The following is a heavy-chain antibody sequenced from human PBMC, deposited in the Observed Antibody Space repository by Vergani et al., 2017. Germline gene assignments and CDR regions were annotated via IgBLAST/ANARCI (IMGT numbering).Heavy chain of an antibody. D-gene: IGHD6-19*01. V-gene: IGHV3-23*01. CDR3: AKVGRSEVAGTFGAFDI. CDR1: GFTFIMHA. J-gene: IGHJ3*02. Sequence: EVQLLESGGDLVQPGGSLRLSCAASGFTFIMHAMSWVRQAPGKGLEWVSTLSASDSRTHYADSVKGRFTISRDISKNTLFLHMNSLRPEDTAVYYCAKVGRSEVAGTFGAFDIWGQGTIVTVSS. CDR2: LSASDSRT.